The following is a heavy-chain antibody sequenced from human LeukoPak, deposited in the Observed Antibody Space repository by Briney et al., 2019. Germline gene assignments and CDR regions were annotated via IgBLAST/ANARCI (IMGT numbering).Heavy chain of an antibody. CDR2: ISSSSTI. V-gene: IGHV3-48*04. CDR1: GFTFSSYS. Sequence: GGSLRLSCAASGFTFSSYSMNWVRQAPGKGLEWVSYISSSSTIYYADSVKGRFTISRDNAKNSLYLQMNSLRAEDTAVYYCARDGVSYSSSWVDYWGQGTLVTVSS. J-gene: IGHJ4*02. CDR3: ARDGVSYSSSWVDY. D-gene: IGHD6-13*01.